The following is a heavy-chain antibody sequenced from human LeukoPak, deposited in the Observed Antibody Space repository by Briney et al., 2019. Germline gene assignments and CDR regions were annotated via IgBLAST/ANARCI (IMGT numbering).Heavy chain of an antibody. CDR3: ARHYSSRGQLVRVFDY. CDR2: IYPGDSDT. D-gene: IGHD6-13*01. CDR1: GYSFTSYW. Sequence: GESLKISCKGSGYSFTSYWIGWVRQMPGKGLEWMGIIYPGDSDTRYSPSFQGQVTISADKSISTAYLQWRSLKASDTAMYYCARHYSSRGQLVRVFDYWGQGTLVTVSS. J-gene: IGHJ4*02. V-gene: IGHV5-51*01.